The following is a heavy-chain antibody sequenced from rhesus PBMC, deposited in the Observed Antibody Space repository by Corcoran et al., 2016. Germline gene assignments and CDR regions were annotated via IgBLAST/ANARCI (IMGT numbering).Heavy chain of an antibody. CDR2: IYWDDSK. V-gene: IGHV2-95*01. D-gene: IGHD3-3*01. Sequence: QVTLKESGPALVKPTQTLTLTCPFSGFSISTTGTGVGWIRQPPGKALEWLASIYWDDSKYYSTSLKSRLTISKDTSKNQVVLTMTNMDPVDTATYYCARVQESWTRGFDYWGQGVLVTVSS. CDR3: ARVQESWTRGFDY. J-gene: IGHJ4*01. CDR1: GFSISTTGTG.